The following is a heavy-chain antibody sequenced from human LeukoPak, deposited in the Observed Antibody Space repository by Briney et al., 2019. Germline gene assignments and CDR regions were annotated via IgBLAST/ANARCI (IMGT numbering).Heavy chain of an antibody. J-gene: IGHJ6*02. CDR1: GGSISSYY. D-gene: IGHD2-2*01. CDR2: IYTSGST. V-gene: IGHV4-4*07. Sequence: TSETLSLTCTVSGGSISSYYWSWIRQPAGKGLEWIGRIYTSGSTNYNPSLKSRVTMSVDTSKNQFSLKLSSVTAADTAVYYCARGRIVVVPAARYYYGMDVWGQGTTVTVSS. CDR3: ARGRIVVVPAARYYYGMDV.